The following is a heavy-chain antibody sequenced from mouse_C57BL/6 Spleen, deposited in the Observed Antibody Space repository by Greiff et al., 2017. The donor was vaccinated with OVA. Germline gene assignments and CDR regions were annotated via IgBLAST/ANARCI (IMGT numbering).Heavy chain of an antibody. D-gene: IGHD2-4*01. J-gene: IGHJ4*01. V-gene: IGHV14-2*01. CDR2: IDPEDGET. CDR3: ASYDYDGSYAMDY. CDR1: GFNIKDYY. Sequence: EVQVVESGAELVKPGASVKLSCTASGFNIKDYYMHWVKQRTEQGLEWIGRIDPEDGETKYAPKFPGKATLTADTSSNTAYLQLSSLTSEDTAVYYCASYDYDGSYAMDYWGQGTSVTVSS.